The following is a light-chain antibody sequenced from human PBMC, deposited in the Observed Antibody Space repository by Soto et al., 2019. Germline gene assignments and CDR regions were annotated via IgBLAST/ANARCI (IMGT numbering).Light chain of an antibody. CDR1: QSVGSAY. J-gene: IGKJ1*01. Sequence: EIVLTQSPGTLSLSPGERATLSCRASQSVGSAYVGWYQQKPGQAPRLLIFGASRGATGIPDRFSGSGSGTNCTRTSNKVEPEDSAGYDCQHYGRSPSFGRGTKVEIK. CDR3: QHYGRSPS. CDR2: GAS. V-gene: IGKV3-20*01.